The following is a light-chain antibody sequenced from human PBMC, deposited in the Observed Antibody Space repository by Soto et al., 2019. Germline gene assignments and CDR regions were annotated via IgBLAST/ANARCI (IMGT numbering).Light chain of an antibody. CDR2: IND. CDR1: SSNIGDNP. J-gene: IGLJ1*01. V-gene: IGLV1-44*01. Sequence: QSVLTQPPSASGTPGQRVTISCSGSSSNIGDNPVNWYQQVPGAAPKLLIYINDQRPSGVPDRFSGSKSGTSASLAISALQPEDEAEYYCAAWDNSLNALFGTGTKRTVL. CDR3: AAWDNSLNAL.